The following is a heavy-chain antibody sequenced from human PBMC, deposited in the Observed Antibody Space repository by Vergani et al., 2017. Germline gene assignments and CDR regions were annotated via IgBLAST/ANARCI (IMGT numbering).Heavy chain of an antibody. V-gene: IGHV4-30-4*01. Sequence: QVQLQESGPGLVKPSQTLSLTCTVSGGSISSGDYYWCWIRQPPGKGLEWIGYIYYSGSTYYNPSLKIRVTISVDTSKNQFSLRLSSVTAADTAVYYCARGGSGYYGPHFDYWGQGTLVTVSS. CDR2: IYYSGST. CDR3: ARGGSGYYGPHFDY. J-gene: IGHJ4*02. D-gene: IGHD3-22*01. CDR1: GGSISSGDYY.